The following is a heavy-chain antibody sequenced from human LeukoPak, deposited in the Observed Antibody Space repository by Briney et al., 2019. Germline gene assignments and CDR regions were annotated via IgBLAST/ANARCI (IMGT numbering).Heavy chain of an antibody. CDR3: AKASLGGSFVAFDI. D-gene: IGHD1-26*01. J-gene: IGHJ3*02. CDR1: GFTFDDYA. Sequence: GGSLRLSCAASGFTFDDYAMHWVRQAPGKGLEWVSGISWNSGSIGYADSVKGRFTISRDNAKNSLYLQMNSLRAEDTALYYCAKASLGGSFVAFDIWGQGTMVTVSS. CDR2: ISWNSGSI. V-gene: IGHV3-9*01.